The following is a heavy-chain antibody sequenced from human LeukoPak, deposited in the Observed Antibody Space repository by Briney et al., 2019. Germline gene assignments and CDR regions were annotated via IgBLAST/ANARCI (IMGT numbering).Heavy chain of an antibody. CDR3: ARGGVVRDAPDLVDAFDI. Sequence: SETLSLTCTVSGGSISGGGYYWSWIRQHPGKGLEWIGYIYYSGSTYYNPSLKSRVTISVDTSKNQFSLKLSSVTAADTAVYYCARGGVVRDAPDLVDAFDIWGQGTMVTVSS. CDR2: IYYSGST. J-gene: IGHJ3*02. V-gene: IGHV4-31*03. CDR1: GGSISGGGYY. D-gene: IGHD3-10*01.